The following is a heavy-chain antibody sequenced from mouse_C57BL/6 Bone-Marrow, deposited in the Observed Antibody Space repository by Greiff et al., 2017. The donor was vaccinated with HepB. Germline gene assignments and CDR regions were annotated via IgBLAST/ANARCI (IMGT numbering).Heavy chain of an antibody. CDR3: ARYPDGYYVGYFDY. CDR2: IYPRSGNT. V-gene: IGHV1-81*01. Sequence: VQLQQSGAELARPGASVKLSCKASGYTFTSYGISWVKQRTGQGLEWIGEIYPRSGNTYYNEKFKGKATLTADKSSSTAYMELRSLTSEDSAVYFCARYPDGYYVGYFDYWGQGTTLTVSS. D-gene: IGHD2-3*01. CDR1: GYTFTSYG. J-gene: IGHJ2*01.